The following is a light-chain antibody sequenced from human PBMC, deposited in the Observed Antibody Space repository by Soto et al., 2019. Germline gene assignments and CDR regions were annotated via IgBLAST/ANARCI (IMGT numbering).Light chain of an antibody. J-gene: IGLJ1*01. Sequence: HSVLTQPPSVSGAPGQRVTISCTGSSSNIGVGYDVHWYQQRPGTAPKLLSFGNINRPSGVPDRFSGSKSGTSSSLAITGLKAEDEGDYYCQSYDSTLRARYVFGTGTKVT. V-gene: IGLV1-40*01. CDR1: SSNIGVGYD. CDR2: GNI. CDR3: QSYDSTLRARYV.